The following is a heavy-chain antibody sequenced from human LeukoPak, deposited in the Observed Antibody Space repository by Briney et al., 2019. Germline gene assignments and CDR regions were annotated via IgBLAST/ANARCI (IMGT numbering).Heavy chain of an antibody. Sequence: SETLSLTCAVSGGSISSSNWWSWVRQPPGKGLEWIGEIYHSGSANYNPSLKSRVTISVDRSKNQFSLKLSSVTAADTAVYYCARDGYDSSGYYYNYFDYWGQGTLVTVSS. CDR1: GGSISSSNW. CDR3: ARDGYDSSGYYYNYFDY. CDR2: IYHSGSA. D-gene: IGHD3-22*01. J-gene: IGHJ4*02. V-gene: IGHV4-4*02.